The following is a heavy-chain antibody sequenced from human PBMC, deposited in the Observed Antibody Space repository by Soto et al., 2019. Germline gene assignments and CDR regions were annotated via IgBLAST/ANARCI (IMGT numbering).Heavy chain of an antibody. J-gene: IGHJ5*02. Sequence: QITLKESGPTLVKPTQTLTLTCTFSGFSLSTSGVGVGWIRQPPGKALEWLALIYWDDDKRYSPSLKSRLTITKDTSKNQVVLTMTNMDPVDTATYYCARTVYGDPPNWFDPWGQGTLVTVSS. V-gene: IGHV2-5*02. CDR1: GFSLSTSGVG. CDR2: IYWDDDK. CDR3: ARTVYGDPPNWFDP. D-gene: IGHD4-17*01.